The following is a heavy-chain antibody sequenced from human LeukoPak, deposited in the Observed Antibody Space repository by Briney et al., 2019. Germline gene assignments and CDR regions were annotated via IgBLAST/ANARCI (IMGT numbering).Heavy chain of an antibody. CDR1: GFTFSSYS. D-gene: IGHD3-22*01. CDR3: ARDSRPYYYDSSGYALNV. CDR2: ISSSTTSRTHI. V-gene: IGHV3-21*01. J-gene: IGHJ6*04. Sequence: SGGSLRLSCAVSGFTFSSYSMNWVRQAPGEGLEWVSSISSSTTSRTHIYYADSVKGRFTISRDNAKNSLYLQMDSLRAEDTAVYYCARDSRPYYYDSSGYALNVWGKGTTVTISS.